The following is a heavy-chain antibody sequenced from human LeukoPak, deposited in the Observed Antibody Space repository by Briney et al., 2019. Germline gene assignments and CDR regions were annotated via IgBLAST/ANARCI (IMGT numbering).Heavy chain of an antibody. J-gene: IGHJ4*02. CDR1: GFTFSSYA. D-gene: IGHD3-9*01. Sequence: GGSLRLSCAASGFTFSSYAMSWVRQAPGKGLEWVSAISGSGGSTYYADSVKGRFTISRDNSKNTLYLQMNSLRAEDTAVYYCAKEETYYDILTGYFLDYWGQGTLVTGSS. CDR3: AKEETYYDILTGYFLDY. CDR2: ISGSGGST. V-gene: IGHV3-23*01.